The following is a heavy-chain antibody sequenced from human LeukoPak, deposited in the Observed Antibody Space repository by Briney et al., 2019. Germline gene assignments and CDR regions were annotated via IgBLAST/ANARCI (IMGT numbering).Heavy chain of an antibody. V-gene: IGHV3-74*01. Sequence: SGGSLRLSCAASGFTFSSYWMHWVRQAPGKGLMWVSRINSDGSSTSYADSVKGRFTISRDNAKNTLYLQMNSLRAEDTAVYYCARGDTMTTDYWGQGTLVTVSS. D-gene: IGHD3-22*01. CDR1: GFTFSSYW. CDR2: INSDGSST. CDR3: ARGDTMTTDY. J-gene: IGHJ4*02.